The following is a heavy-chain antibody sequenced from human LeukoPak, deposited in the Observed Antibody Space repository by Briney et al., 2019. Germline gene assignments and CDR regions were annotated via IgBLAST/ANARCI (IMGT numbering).Heavy chain of an antibody. CDR2: ITSSSSYI. CDR3: ARDPRGPTGYDHSGRDSFDY. V-gene: IGHV3-21*01. CDR1: GFTFSTYN. Sequence: TPGGSLRLSCAASGFTFSTYNMNWVRQAPGKGLEWVSSITSSSSYIYYADSAKGRFTISRDNAKNSLYLQMNSLRAEDPAVYYCARDPRGPTGYDHSGRDSFDYWGQGTLVTVSS. D-gene: IGHD3-22*01. J-gene: IGHJ4*02.